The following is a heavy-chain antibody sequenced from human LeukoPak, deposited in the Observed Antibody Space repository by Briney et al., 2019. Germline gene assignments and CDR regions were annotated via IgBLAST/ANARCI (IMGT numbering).Heavy chain of an antibody. Sequence: SETLSLTCAVSGGSISSGGYSWSWIRQPPGKGLEWIGYIYHSGSTYYNPSLKSRVTISVDRSKNQFSLKLSSVTAADTAVYYCASDRTGAFDYWGQGTLYTFSS. CDR1: GGSISSGGYS. J-gene: IGHJ4*02. V-gene: IGHV4-30-2*01. CDR3: ASDRTGAFDY. CDR2: IYHSGST. D-gene: IGHD1-1*01.